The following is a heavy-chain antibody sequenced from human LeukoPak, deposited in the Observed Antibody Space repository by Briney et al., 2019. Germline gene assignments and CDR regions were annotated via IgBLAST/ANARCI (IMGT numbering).Heavy chain of an antibody. V-gene: IGHV3-48*04. CDR1: GFTFSSYS. Sequence: GGSLRLSCAASGFTFSSYSMNWVRQAPGKGLEWVSYISSSSSTIYYADSVKGRFTISRDNAKNTVSLQMNSLRAEDTAVYYCVRDLILVDTPGDDFDYWGQGALVTVS. CDR2: ISSSSSTI. D-gene: IGHD4-23*01. CDR3: VRDLILVDTPGDDFDY. J-gene: IGHJ4*02.